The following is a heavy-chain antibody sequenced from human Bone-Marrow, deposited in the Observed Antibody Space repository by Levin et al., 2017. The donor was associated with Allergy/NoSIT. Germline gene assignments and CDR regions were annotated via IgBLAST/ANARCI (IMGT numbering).Heavy chain of an antibody. J-gene: IGHJ4*02. V-gene: IGHV3-23*01. D-gene: IGHD2-15*01. Sequence: SCAASGFTFSSYAMSWVRQAPGKGLEWVSAISGSGGSTYYADSVKGRFTISRDNSKNTLYLQMNSLRAEDTAVYYCAKGSCSGGTCYRFDYWGQGTLVTVSS. CDR3: AKGSCSGGTCYRFDY. CDR1: GFTFSSYA. CDR2: ISGSGGST.